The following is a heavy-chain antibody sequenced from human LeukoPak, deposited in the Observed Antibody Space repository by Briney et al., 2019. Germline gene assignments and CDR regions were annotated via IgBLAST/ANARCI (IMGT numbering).Heavy chain of an antibody. CDR2: ISYDGSNK. Sequence: GGSLRLSCAASGFTFSSYGMHWVRQAPGKGLEWVAVISYDGSNKYYADSVKGRFTISRDNSENTLYLQMNSLRAEDTAVYYCAKPVGTGYSSSWYQYWGQGTLVTVSS. J-gene: IGHJ4*02. V-gene: IGHV3-30*18. CDR3: AKPVGTGYSSSWYQY. CDR1: GFTFSSYG. D-gene: IGHD6-13*01.